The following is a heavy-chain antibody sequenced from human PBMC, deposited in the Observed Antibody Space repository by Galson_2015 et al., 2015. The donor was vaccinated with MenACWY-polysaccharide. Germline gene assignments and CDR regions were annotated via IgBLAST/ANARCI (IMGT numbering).Heavy chain of an antibody. CDR2: IRRSGTNT. Sequence: SLRLSCAASGFTFSSYAMSCVRQAPGKGLEWVSAIRRSGTNTYYVDSVKGRFTISRDNSKNTLYLQMNSLRAEDTAVYYCAKDSTDVWSVALRFDHWVQGTPVTVSS. D-gene: IGHD3-3*01. J-gene: IGHJ5*02. CDR3: AKDSTDVWSVALRFDH. CDR1: GFTFSSYA. V-gene: IGHV3-23*01.